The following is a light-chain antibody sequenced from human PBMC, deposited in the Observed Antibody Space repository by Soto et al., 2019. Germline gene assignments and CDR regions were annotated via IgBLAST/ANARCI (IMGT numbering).Light chain of an antibody. V-gene: IGKV3-20*01. Sequence: EIVLTQSPCTLSSSPGERATFSCRASQSVSSSYIAWYQQKRGQAPRRLIYGASIRATGIPDRFSGSGSGTDFTLTISRLEPEDFALYYCQQYHTSPLTFGQGTKVDNK. CDR1: QSVSSSY. J-gene: IGKJ1*01. CDR2: GAS. CDR3: QQYHTSPLT.